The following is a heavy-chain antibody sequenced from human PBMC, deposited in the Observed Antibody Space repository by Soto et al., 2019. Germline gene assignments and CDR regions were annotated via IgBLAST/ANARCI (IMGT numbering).Heavy chain of an antibody. CDR3: ARGGRFLEWLWPFDY. CDR1: GFTFSSYG. D-gene: IGHD3-3*01. Sequence: QVQLVESGGGVVQPGRSLRLSCAASGFTFSSYGMHWVRQAPGKGLEWVAVIWYDGSNKYYADSVKGRFTISRDNSKNTLYLQMNSVRAEDTAVYYCARGGRFLEWLWPFDYWGQGTLVTVSS. CDR2: IWYDGSNK. V-gene: IGHV3-33*01. J-gene: IGHJ4*02.